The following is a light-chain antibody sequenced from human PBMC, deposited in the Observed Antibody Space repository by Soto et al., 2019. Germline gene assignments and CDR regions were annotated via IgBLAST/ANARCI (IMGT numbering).Light chain of an antibody. Sequence: EIVLTQSPGALSLSPGEGATLSCRAGQSVRSNRLAWYQHKPGQAPRLLIYGASSRASGIPDRFSGSGSGTDFTLTISRLEPEDFAVYYCQQYGNSPETFGQGTKLEIK. J-gene: IGKJ2*01. V-gene: IGKV3-20*01. CDR2: GAS. CDR3: QQYGNSPET. CDR1: QSVRSNR.